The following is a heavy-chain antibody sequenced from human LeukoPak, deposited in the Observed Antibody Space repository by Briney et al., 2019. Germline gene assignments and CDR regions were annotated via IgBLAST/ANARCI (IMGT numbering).Heavy chain of an antibody. CDR3: ARGDYVWGSYRYFDWFDP. Sequence: SETLSLTCAVYGGSFSGYYWSWIRQPPGKGLEWIGEINHSGSTNYNPSLKSRVTISVGTSKNQFSLKLSSVTAADTAVYYCARGDYVWGSYRYFDWFDPWGQGTLVTVSS. D-gene: IGHD3-16*02. CDR1: GGSFSGYY. J-gene: IGHJ5*02. V-gene: IGHV4-34*01. CDR2: INHSGST.